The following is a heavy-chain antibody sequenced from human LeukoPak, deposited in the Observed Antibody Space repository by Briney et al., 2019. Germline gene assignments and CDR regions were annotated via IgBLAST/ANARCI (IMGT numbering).Heavy chain of an antibody. Sequence: PGGSLRLSCAASGFTVSSNYMSWVRQAPGKGLEWVSVIYSGGSTYYADSVKGRFTISRDNSMNTLYLQMNSLRAEDTAVYYCARGRNYDFWSGYAFDIWGQGTMVTVSS. CDR2: IYSGGST. J-gene: IGHJ3*02. CDR3: ARGRNYDFWSGYAFDI. CDR1: GFTVSSNY. D-gene: IGHD3-3*01. V-gene: IGHV3-66*01.